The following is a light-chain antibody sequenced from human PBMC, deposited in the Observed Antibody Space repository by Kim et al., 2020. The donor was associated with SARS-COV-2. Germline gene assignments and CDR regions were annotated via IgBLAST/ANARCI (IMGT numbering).Light chain of an antibody. V-gene: IGLV1-44*01. CDR1: SSNIGSNS. J-gene: IGLJ2*01. CDR2: SNY. CDR3: AAWDDSLIGLL. Sequence: GQRVTISCSGTSSNIGSNSVNWYQHLPGTAPKLLIYSNYQRASGVPARFSGSKSGTSASLAISGLQSEDEADYYCAAWDDSLIGLLFGGGTQLTVL.